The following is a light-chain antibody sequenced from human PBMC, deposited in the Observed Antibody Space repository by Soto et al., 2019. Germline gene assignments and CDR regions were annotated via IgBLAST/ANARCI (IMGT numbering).Light chain of an antibody. CDR3: QHDNHWPWT. CDR2: GAS. J-gene: IGKJ1*01. Sequence: EIVMTQSPSTLSVSPGERTILSCRASQSISSNLAWYQQKPGQAPRVLIYGASTRATGIPARFSGSRSGTEFTFTISSLQSEDFAVYYCQHDNHWPWTFGQGTKVYSK. CDR1: QSISSN. V-gene: IGKV3-15*01.